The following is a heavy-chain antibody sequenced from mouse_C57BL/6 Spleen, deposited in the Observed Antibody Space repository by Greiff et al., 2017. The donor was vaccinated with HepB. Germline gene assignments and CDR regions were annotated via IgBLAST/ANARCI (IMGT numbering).Heavy chain of an antibody. V-gene: IGHV1-64*01. J-gene: IGHJ1*03. Sequence: VQLQQPGAELVKPGASVKLSCKASGYTFTSYWMHWVKQRPGQGLEWIGMIHPNSGSTNYNEKFKSKATLTVDKSSSTAYMQLSSLTSEDSAVYYCARRGALGWYFDVWGTGTTVTVSS. CDR1: GYTFTSYW. D-gene: IGHD3-1*01. CDR2: IHPNSGST. CDR3: ARRGALGWYFDV.